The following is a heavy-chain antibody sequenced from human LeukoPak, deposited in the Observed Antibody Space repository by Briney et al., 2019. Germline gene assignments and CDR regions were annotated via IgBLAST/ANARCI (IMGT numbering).Heavy chain of an antibody. D-gene: IGHD3-10*01. Sequence: PSETLSLTCTVSGGSISSGDYYWSWIRQPPGKGLEWIGYIYYSGSTYYNPSLKSRVTISVDTSKNQFSLKLSSVTAADTAVYYCARDRYYGSGSYRDYYGMDVWGQGTTVTVSS. J-gene: IGHJ6*02. V-gene: IGHV4-30-4*01. CDR1: GGSISSGDYY. CDR3: ARDRYYGSGSYRDYYGMDV. CDR2: IYYSGST.